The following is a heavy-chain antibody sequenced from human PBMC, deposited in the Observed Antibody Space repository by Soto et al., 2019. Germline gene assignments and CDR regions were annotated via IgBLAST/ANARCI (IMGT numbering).Heavy chain of an antibody. D-gene: IGHD1-26*01. J-gene: IGHJ4*02. CDR1: GFIFSNYV. CDR3: AKRPGELLTFDY. CDR2: SSDSGGTS. V-gene: IGHV3-23*04. Sequence: EVQLVDAGGGLVQPGGSLRLSCAASGFIFSNYVMSWVRQAPGKGLEWVSSSSDSGGTSYYADSVKGRFTISRDNSKNTLYLQMKRLRAEDTAIYYCAKRPGELLTFDYWGQGTLVTVSS.